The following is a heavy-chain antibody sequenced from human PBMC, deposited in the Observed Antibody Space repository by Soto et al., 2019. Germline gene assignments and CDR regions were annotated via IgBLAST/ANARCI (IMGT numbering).Heavy chain of an antibody. V-gene: IGHV4-30-4*01. Sequence: SETLSLTCTVSGGSISSGDYYWSWIRQPPGKGLEWIGYIYYSGSTYYNPSLKSRVTISVDTSKNQFSLKLSSVTAADTAVYYGARFILRGYYSHDWGQGTLVTVAS. CDR1: GGSISSGDYY. CDR3: ARFILRGYYSHD. CDR2: IYYSGST. D-gene: IGHD3-22*01. J-gene: IGHJ4*02.